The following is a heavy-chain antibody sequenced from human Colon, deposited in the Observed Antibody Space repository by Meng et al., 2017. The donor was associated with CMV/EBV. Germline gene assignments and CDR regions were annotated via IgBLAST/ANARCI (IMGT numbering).Heavy chain of an antibody. CDR3: ARDRIGGDVLLWFVELQYYYYGMDV. V-gene: IGHV4-38-2*02. Sequence: GSLRLSCTVSGYSISSGYYWGWIRQPPGKGLEWIGSIYHSGSTYYNPSLKSRVTISVDTSKNQFSLKLSSVTAADTAVFYCARDRIGGDVLLWFVELQYYYYGMDVWGQGTTVTVSS. CDR1: GYSISSGYY. CDR2: IYHSGST. D-gene: IGHD3-10*01. J-gene: IGHJ6*02.